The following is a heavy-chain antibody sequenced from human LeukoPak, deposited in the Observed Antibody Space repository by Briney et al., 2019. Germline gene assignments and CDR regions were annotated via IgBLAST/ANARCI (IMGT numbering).Heavy chain of an antibody. D-gene: IGHD3-3*01. CDR2: IYYSGST. CDR3: ARVEILDFWSGHVDY. CDR1: GGSISSSSYY. J-gene: IGHJ4*02. Sequence: PSQTLSLTCTVSGGSISSSSYYWGWIRQPPGKGLEWIGSIYYSGSTYYNPSLKSRVTISVDTSKNQFSLKLSSVTAADTAVYYCARVEILDFWSGHVDYWGQGTLVTVSS. V-gene: IGHV4-39*07.